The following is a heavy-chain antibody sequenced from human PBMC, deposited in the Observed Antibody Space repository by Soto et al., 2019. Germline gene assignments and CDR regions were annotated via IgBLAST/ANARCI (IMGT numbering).Heavy chain of an antibody. CDR3: ASSTAPRVLKD. D-gene: IGHD2-21*02. V-gene: IGHV4-34*01. J-gene: IGHJ4*02. CDR2: INHSGST. Sequence: KPSETLSLTCAVYGGSFSGYYWSWIRQPPGKGLEWIGEINHSGSTNYNPSLKSRVTISVDTSKNQFSLKLSSVTAADTAVYYCASSTAPRVLKDWGQGTLVTVSS. CDR1: GGSFSGYY.